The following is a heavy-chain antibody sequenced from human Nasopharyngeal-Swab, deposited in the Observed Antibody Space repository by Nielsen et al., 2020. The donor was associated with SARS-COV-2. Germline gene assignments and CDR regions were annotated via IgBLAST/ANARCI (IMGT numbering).Heavy chain of an antibody. D-gene: IGHD2-15*01. Sequence: GGSLRLSCAASGVNFSSYAMSWVRQAPGKGLEWVSAISGSGGSTYYADSVKGRFTISRDNSKNTLYLQMNSLRAEDTAVYYCAKMGGGSKFDYYYYGMDVWGQGTTVTVSS. J-gene: IGHJ6*02. CDR1: GVNFSSYA. CDR2: ISGSGGST. CDR3: AKMGGGSKFDYYYYGMDV. V-gene: IGHV3-23*01.